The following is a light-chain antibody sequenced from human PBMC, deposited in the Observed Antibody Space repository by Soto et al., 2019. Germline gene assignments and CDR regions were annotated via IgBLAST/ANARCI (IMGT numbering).Light chain of an antibody. CDR2: VAS. CDR3: QQFDNSLWT. CDR1: QSVSTNN. V-gene: IGKV3-20*01. Sequence: EIVLTQSPGTLSLSPGDRATLSCRASQSVSTNNFAWYQQRPGQAPRLLIYVASSRATGIPDRFSGSGSGTDFTLTISRLEPEDFAVYYCQQFDNSLWTFGQGTKVDIK. J-gene: IGKJ1*01.